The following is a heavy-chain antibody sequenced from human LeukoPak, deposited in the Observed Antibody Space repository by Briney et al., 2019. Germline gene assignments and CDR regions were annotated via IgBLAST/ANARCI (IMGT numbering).Heavy chain of an antibody. CDR3: ARHKGFSSAWYADY. V-gene: IGHV5-51*01. Sequence: GESLKISCKGSGYSFTNYWIGWVRQMPGKGLEWMGITYPADSDTRYSQSFQGQLTISADKSISTAYLQWSSLKASDTAIYYCARHKGFSSAWYADYWGQGTLVTVAS. J-gene: IGHJ4*02. D-gene: IGHD6-19*01. CDR2: TYPADSDT. CDR1: GYSFTNYW.